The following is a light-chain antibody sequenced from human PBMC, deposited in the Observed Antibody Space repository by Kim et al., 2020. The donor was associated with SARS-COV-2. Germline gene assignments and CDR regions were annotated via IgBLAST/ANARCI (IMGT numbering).Light chain of an antibody. CDR1: SSDVGGYNY. CDR3: SSFAGINFVL. J-gene: IGLJ2*01. CDR2: EVS. V-gene: IGLV2-8*01. Sequence: GQSVTISCTGTSSDVGGYNYVSWYQQHPDKPPKLMIYEVSKRPSGVPDRSAGSKSGNTAPLTVSGLQAEDEADYYCSSFAGINFVLFGGGTQLTVL.